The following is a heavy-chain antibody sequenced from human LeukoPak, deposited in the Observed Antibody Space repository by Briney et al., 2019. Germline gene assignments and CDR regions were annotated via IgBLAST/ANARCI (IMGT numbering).Heavy chain of an antibody. V-gene: IGHV3-23*01. D-gene: IGHD5-18*01. CDR3: ARDLDTAMVTPISYLSDHYFDY. CDR2: ISGSGGST. Sequence: PGGSLRLSCAASGFTFSSYAMSWVRQAPGKGLEWVSAISGSGGSTYYADSVKGRFTISRDNSKNSLYLQMNSLRAEDTAVYYCARDLDTAMVTPISYLSDHYFDYWGQGTLVTVSS. CDR1: GFTFSSYA. J-gene: IGHJ4*02.